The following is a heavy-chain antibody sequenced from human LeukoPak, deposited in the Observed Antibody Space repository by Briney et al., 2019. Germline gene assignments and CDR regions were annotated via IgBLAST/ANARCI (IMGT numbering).Heavy chain of an antibody. CDR1: GFTFSSYA. J-gene: IGHJ4*02. Sequence: GGSLRLSCAVSGFTFSSYAVSWVREAPGKGLEWVSAISGSGGSTYYAASGKGRFTISRGNSKNTLYLQMNSRRAEDTAVYYCAKDNNYYGSGSSSFDYWGQGTLVTVSS. CDR3: AKDNNYYGSGSSSFDY. V-gene: IGHV3-23*01. D-gene: IGHD3-10*01. CDR2: ISGSGGST.